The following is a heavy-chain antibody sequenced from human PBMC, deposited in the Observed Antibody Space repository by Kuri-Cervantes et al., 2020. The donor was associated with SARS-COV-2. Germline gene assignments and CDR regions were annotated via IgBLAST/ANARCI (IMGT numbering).Heavy chain of an antibody. J-gene: IGHJ5*02. Sequence: ESLKISCTVSGGSISSYYWSWIRQPPGKGLEWIGYIYYSGSTNYNPSLKSRVTISVDTSKNQFSLKLSSVTAADPAVYYCARSSGDIVVVPVFDPWGQGTMVTVSS. CDR1: GGSISSYY. CDR2: IYYSGST. CDR3: ARSSGDIVVVPVFDP. V-gene: IGHV4-59*01. D-gene: IGHD2-2*01.